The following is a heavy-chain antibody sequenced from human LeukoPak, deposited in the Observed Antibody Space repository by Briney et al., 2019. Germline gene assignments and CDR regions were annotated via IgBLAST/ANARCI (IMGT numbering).Heavy chain of an antibody. V-gene: IGHV4-61*05. J-gene: IGHJ6*02. CDR2: IYYSGST. CDR1: GGSISSSSYY. Sequence: PSETLSLTCSVSGGSISSSSYYWGWIRQPPGKGLEWIGYIYYSGSTNYNPSLKSRVTISVDTSKNQFSLKLSSVTAADTAVYYCARSGTGYSYGYDYYGMDVWGQGTTVTVSS. CDR3: ARSGTGYSYGYDYYGMDV. D-gene: IGHD5-18*01.